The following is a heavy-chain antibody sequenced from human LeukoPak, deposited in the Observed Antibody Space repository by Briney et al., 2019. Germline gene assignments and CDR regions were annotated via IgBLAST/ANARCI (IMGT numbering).Heavy chain of an antibody. Sequence: SETLSLTCAVYGGSFSGYYWSWIRQPPGKGLEWIGEINHSGSTNYNPSLKSRVTISVNTSKNQFSLRLSSVTAADTAVYYCARGWGSSRPEPGYWGQGTLVTVSS. D-gene: IGHD6-13*01. CDR2: INHSGST. J-gene: IGHJ4*02. CDR1: GGSFSGYY. CDR3: ARGWGSSRPEPGY. V-gene: IGHV4-34*01.